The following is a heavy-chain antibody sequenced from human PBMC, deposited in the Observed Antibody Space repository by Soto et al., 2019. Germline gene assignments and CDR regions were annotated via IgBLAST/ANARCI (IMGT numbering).Heavy chain of an antibody. Sequence: LRLSCAASGFTFSSYAMSWVRQAPGKGLEWVSAISGSGGSTYYADSVKGRFTISRDNSKNTLYLQMNSLRAEDTAVYYCAKDPSSSGYYYDIDYWGQGTLVTVSS. CDR2: ISGSGGST. J-gene: IGHJ4*02. D-gene: IGHD3-22*01. CDR1: GFTFSSYA. CDR3: AKDPSSSGYYYDIDY. V-gene: IGHV3-23*01.